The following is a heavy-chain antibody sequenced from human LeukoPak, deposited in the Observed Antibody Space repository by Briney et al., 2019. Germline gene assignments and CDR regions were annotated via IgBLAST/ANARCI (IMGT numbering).Heavy chain of an antibody. CDR3: ARGGNLEN. D-gene: IGHD1-14*01. J-gene: IGHJ4*02. Sequence: GGSLRLSCAASGFTLSRYWMSWVRQAPGKGLEWVANINEDGGERHYVDTVKGRFTISGDNAKNSLYLQMNSLRAEDTAVYYCARGGNLENWGRGTLVTVSS. CDR1: GFTLSRYW. CDR2: INEDGGER. V-gene: IGHV3-7*01.